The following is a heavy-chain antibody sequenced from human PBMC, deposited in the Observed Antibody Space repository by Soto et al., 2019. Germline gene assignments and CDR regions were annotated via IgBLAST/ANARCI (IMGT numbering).Heavy chain of an antibody. Sequence: QVQLVQSGADLKKPGASVQVSCKTSGYTFSNYAINWVRQAPGQGLEWMGWISTYNSYNGYTTYARMLNDRLTMTVDTTTAPAYRELRGLSLDDTAADYCARSKAERGELGYYAMNVWGQWTTVTFAS. CDR3: ARSKAERGELGYYAMNV. CDR1: GYTFSNYA. CDR2: ISTYNSYNGYT. D-gene: IGHD3-16*01. J-gene: IGHJ6*02. V-gene: IGHV1-18*04.